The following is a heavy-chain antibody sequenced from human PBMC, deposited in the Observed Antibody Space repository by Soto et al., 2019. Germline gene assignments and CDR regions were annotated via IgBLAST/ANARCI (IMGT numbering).Heavy chain of an antibody. CDR2: IKNRPYGGTA. V-gene: IGHV3-15*07. D-gene: IGHD1-26*01. CDR3: SSAGGTYYSRLDF. J-gene: IGHJ4*02. CDR1: GFTFSDTW. Sequence: GGSLRLSCAASGFTFSDTWMSWVRQAPGKGLEWVGRIKNRPYGGTADYAAPVKGRFTISRDDSKTTVFLQMDSLKTEDTAVYYCSSAGGTYYSRLDFWGQGTPVTVSS.